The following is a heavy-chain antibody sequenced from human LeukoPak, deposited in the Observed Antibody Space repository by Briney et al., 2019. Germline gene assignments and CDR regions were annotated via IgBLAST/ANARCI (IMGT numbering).Heavy chain of an antibody. CDR2: IYYRGST. J-gene: IGHJ4*02. D-gene: IGHD1-1*01. Sequence: SETLSLTCTVSGGSISSSSYYWGWIRQPPGKGLEWIGSIYYRGSTYYNPSLKSRVTISLDTSKDQFSLKMNSVTAADTAVYYCARGGWNDYFDYWGQGTLVTVSS. V-gene: IGHV4-39*07. CDR3: ARGGWNDYFDY. CDR1: GGSISSSSYY.